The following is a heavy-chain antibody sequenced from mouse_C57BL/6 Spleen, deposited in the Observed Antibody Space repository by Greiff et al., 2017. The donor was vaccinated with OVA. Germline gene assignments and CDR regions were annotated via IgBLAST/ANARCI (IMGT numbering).Heavy chain of an antibody. Sequence: VQLVESGAELMKPGASVKLSCKATGYTFTGYWIEWVKQRPGHGLEWIGEILPGSGSTNYNEKFKGKATFTADTSSNTAYMQLSSLTTEDSAIYYCARWDPHYYGSSYEGDYWGQGTTLTVSS. CDR2: ILPGSGST. CDR1: GYTFTGYW. D-gene: IGHD1-1*01. CDR3: ARWDPHYYGSSYEGDY. V-gene: IGHV1-9*01. J-gene: IGHJ2*01.